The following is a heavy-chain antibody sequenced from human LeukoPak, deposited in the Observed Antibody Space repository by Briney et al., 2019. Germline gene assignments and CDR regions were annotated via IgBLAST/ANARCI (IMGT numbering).Heavy chain of an antibody. Sequence: PSETLSLTCTVSGGSISSSSYYWGWIRQPPGKGLEWIGSIYFTGSTYYNPSLESRVTISVDTSKNQFSLKLSSVTAADTAVYYCARTDRSGFTLGAIWGQGTLVTVSS. CDR2: IYFTGST. V-gene: IGHV4-39*07. D-gene: IGHD3-22*01. CDR1: GGSISSSSYY. CDR3: ARTDRSGFTLGAI. J-gene: IGHJ4*02.